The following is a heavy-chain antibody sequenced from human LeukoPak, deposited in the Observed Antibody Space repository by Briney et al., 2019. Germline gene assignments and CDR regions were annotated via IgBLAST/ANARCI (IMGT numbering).Heavy chain of an antibody. CDR1: GGSFSGYY. CDR3: ARDRRGYSYGLDY. J-gene: IGHJ4*02. V-gene: IGHV4-34*01. Sequence: PSGTLSLTCAVYGGSFSGYYWSWIRQPPGKGLEWIGEINHSGSTNYNPSLKSRVTISVDTSKNQFSLKLSSVTAADTAVYYCARDRRGYSYGLDYWGQGTLVTVSS. CDR2: INHSGST. D-gene: IGHD5-18*01.